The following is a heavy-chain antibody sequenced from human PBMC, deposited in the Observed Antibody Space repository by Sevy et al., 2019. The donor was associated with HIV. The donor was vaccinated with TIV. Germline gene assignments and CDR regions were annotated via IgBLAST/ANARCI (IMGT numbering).Heavy chain of an antibody. J-gene: IGHJ4*02. Sequence: GGSLRLSCAASGFTFSSYGMHWVRQAPGKGLEWVAVISYDGSNKYYADSVKGRLTISRDNSKNTLYLQMNSLRAEDTAVYYCAKDLAEAAAGFDYWGQGTLVTVSS. CDR2: ISYDGSNK. D-gene: IGHD6-13*01. V-gene: IGHV3-30*18. CDR1: GFTFSSYG. CDR3: AKDLAEAAAGFDY.